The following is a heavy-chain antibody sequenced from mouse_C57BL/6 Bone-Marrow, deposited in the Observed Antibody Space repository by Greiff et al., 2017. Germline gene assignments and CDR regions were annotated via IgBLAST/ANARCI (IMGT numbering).Heavy chain of an antibody. D-gene: IGHD1-1*01. CDR3: ARLEIDGSGGDWYFGV. Sequence: QVQLQQSGPELVKPGASVKLSCKASGYTFTSYDINWVKQRPGQGLEWIGWIYPRDGSTKYNEKFKGKATLTVDTSSSTAYMELHRLTSQDSAVYFGARLEIDGSGGDWYFGVWGTGNTVPVSP. CDR2: IYPRDGST. J-gene: IGHJ1*03. V-gene: IGHV1-85*01. CDR1: GYTFTSYD.